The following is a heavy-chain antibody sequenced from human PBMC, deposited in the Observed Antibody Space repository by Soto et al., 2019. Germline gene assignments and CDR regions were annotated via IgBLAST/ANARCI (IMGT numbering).Heavy chain of an antibody. CDR3: AKGLPQVFIVVAPAPDPLAF. V-gene: IGHV3-30*18. J-gene: IGHJ1*01. Sequence: PGGSLRLSCAASGFTFANYGMHWVRQAPDKGLECMAFISYDGSRKSYADSVKGRFTISRDNSKKTLHLEMSSLRAEGTAMYYCAKGLPQVFIVVAPAPDPLAFWGQGT. CDR2: ISYDGSRK. D-gene: IGHD2-2*01. CDR1: GFTFANYG.